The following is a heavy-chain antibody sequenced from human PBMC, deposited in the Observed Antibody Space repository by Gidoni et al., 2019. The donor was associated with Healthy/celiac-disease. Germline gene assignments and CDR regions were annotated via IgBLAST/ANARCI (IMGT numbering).Heavy chain of an antibody. D-gene: IGHD6-13*01. Sequence: QVQLVESGGGVVQPGRSLRLSCAASGFTFSSYGSHWVRQAPGKGLEWVAVISYDGSNKYYADSWKGRFTISRDNSKNTLYLQMNSLRAEDTAVYYCAKSGYSSSWPETIQYGMDVWGQGTTVTVSS. CDR3: AKSGYSSSWPETIQYGMDV. V-gene: IGHV3-30*18. CDR2: ISYDGSNK. CDR1: GFTFSSYG. J-gene: IGHJ6*02.